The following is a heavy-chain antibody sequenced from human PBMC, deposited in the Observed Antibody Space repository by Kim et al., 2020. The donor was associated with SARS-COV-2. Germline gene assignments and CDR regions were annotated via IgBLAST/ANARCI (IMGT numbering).Heavy chain of an antibody. CDR1: GGSISSSSYY. D-gene: IGHD2-8*01. Sequence: SETLSLTCTVSGGSISSSSYYWGWIRQPPGKGLEWIGSIYYSGSTYYNPSLKSRVTISVDTSKNQFSLKLSSVTAADTAVYYCARQLGSNIVLMVYAIGGYFQHWGQGTLVTVSS. CDR2: IYYSGST. V-gene: IGHV4-39*01. CDR3: ARQLGSNIVLMVYAIGGYFQH. J-gene: IGHJ1*01.